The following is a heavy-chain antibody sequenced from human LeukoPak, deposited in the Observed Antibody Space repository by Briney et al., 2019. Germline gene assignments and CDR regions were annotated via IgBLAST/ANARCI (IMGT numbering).Heavy chain of an antibody. CDR2: INPNSGGT. D-gene: IGHD6-19*01. J-gene: IGHJ4*02. V-gene: IGHV1-2*02. CDR3: ARDWSENGSGWYDYFDY. Sequence: ASVKVSFKASGYTFTVYYMHWVRQAPGQGLEWMGWINPNSGGTNYAQKFQGRVTITRDTSISTACMELSRLRSDDTAVYYCARDWSENGSGWYDYFDYWGQGTLVTVSS. CDR1: GYTFTVYY.